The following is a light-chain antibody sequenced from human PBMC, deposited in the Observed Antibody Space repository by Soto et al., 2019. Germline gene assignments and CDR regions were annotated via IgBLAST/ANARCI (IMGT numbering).Light chain of an antibody. J-gene: IGKJ1*01. V-gene: IGKV1-39*01. CDR1: QSIGRN. Sequence: DIQMTQSPASLSASVGDRVTVTCRASQSIGRNLNWYQQKPGKAPKLLIYTSSNLQSGVPSRFSGSGSGTDFILTIRSLQPEDFAVYYCQQYGSSGTFGQGTKVDIK. CDR2: TSS. CDR3: QQYGSSGT.